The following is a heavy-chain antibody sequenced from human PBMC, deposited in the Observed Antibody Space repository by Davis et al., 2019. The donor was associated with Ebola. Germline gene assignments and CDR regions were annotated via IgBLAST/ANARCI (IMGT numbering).Heavy chain of an antibody. CDR3: ARDGYYDILTGYPFDY. V-gene: IGHV1-3*01. CDR1: GYTFTSYA. CDR2: INAGNGNT. D-gene: IGHD3-9*01. J-gene: IGHJ4*02. Sequence: AASVKVSCKASGYTFTSYAMHWVRQAPGQRLEWMGWINAGNGNTKYSQKFQGRVTITRDTSASTAYMELSSLRSEDTAVYYCARDGYYDILTGYPFDYWGQGTLVTVSS.